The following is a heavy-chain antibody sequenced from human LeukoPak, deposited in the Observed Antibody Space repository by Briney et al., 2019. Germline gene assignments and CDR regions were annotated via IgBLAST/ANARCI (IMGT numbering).Heavy chain of an antibody. CDR2: ISYDGSNK. V-gene: IGHV3-30*04. Sequence: PGGSLRLSCAASGFTFSSYAMHWVRQAPGKGLEWVAVISYDGSNKYYADSVKGRFTISRDNSKNTLYLQMNSLRAEDTAVYYCPRVKPPSAAGDYWGQGTLVTVSS. CDR1: GFTFSSYA. D-gene: IGHD6-13*01. J-gene: IGHJ4*02. CDR3: PRVKPPSAAGDY.